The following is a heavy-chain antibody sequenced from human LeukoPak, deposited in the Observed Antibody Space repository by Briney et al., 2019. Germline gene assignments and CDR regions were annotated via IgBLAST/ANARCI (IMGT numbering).Heavy chain of an antibody. Sequence: ASVTVSCKASGYTFTSYGISWVRQAPGQGLEWMGWISAYNGNTNYAQKLQGRVTMTTDTSTSTAYMELRSLRSDDTAVYYCARDLKYGDYPFFDYWGQGTLVTVSS. CDR1: GYTFTSYG. D-gene: IGHD4-17*01. V-gene: IGHV1-18*01. CDR2: ISAYNGNT. CDR3: ARDLKYGDYPFFDY. J-gene: IGHJ4*02.